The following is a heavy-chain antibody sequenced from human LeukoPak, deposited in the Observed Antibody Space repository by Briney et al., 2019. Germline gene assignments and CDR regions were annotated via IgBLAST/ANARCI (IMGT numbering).Heavy chain of an antibody. CDR2: IYYSGST. V-gene: IGHV4-59*08. CDR3: ARHGGQRGYKGGIDY. D-gene: IGHD1-14*01. Sequence: SETLSLTCTVSGGSISSYYWSWIRQPPGKGLEWIGYIYYSGSTNYNPSLKSRVTISVDTSKNQFSLKLSSVTAADTAVYYCARHGGQRGYKGGIDYWGQGTLVTVSS. J-gene: IGHJ4*02. CDR1: GGSISSYY.